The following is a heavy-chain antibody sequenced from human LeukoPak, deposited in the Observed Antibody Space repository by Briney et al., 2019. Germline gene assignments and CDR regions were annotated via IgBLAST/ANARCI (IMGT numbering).Heavy chain of an antibody. CDR1: GGSFSGHY. CDR3: ARGQYRRGY. V-gene: IGHV4-34*01. D-gene: IGHD2-2*01. Sequence: SETLSLTCAVYGGSFSGHYWSWMRQPPGKGLEWIGEINHSGSTNYNPSLKSRVTISVDTSKNQFSLKLSSVTAADTGVYYCARGQYRRGYWGQGTLVTVSS. CDR2: INHSGST. J-gene: IGHJ4*02.